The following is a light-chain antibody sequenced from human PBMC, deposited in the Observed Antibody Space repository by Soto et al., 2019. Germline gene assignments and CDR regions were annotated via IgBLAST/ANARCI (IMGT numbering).Light chain of an antibody. CDR1: QSIRSY. V-gene: IGKV3-20*01. J-gene: IGKJ5*01. CDR2: GAS. CDR3: QEYDDSPPIT. Sequence: EIVLTHSPGTLSLSPGERATLSCGASQSIRSYLAWYQQRPGQAPRLLIHGASTRATGIPARFSGSGSGTEFTLTITRLEPEDFAVYYCQEYDDSPPITFGLGTRLEIK.